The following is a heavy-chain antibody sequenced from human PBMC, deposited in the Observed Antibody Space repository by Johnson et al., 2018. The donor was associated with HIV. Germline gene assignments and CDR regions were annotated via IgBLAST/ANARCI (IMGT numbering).Heavy chain of an antibody. J-gene: IGHJ3*02. CDR2: ISSDGSNN. D-gene: IGHD4-11*01. CDR3: ARSYSTSWNASDI. Sequence: VESGGGVVQPGRSLRLSCAASGFTFSSSAMHWVRQAPGKGLEWVAVISSDGSNNYYADSVKGRFTISRDNSKNTLYLQMNSLRAEDTAVYYCARSYSTSWNASDIWGQGTMVTVSS. CDR1: GFTFSSSA. V-gene: IGHV3-30-3*01.